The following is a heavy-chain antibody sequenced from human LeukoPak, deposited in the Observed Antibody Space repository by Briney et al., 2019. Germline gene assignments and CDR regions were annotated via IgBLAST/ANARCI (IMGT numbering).Heavy chain of an antibody. V-gene: IGHV3-74*01. D-gene: IGHD2-21*02. Sequence: PGGSLRLSCAASGFTFIRYDMQWVRHAPGKGLVWVSRINTYGGRTSYADSVKGRFTISRDNAKNTLYLQMNSLRAEDTAVYYCARELPREVTLDYWGQGALVTVSS. CDR3: ARELPREVTLDY. J-gene: IGHJ4*02. CDR1: GFTFIRYD. CDR2: INTYGGRT.